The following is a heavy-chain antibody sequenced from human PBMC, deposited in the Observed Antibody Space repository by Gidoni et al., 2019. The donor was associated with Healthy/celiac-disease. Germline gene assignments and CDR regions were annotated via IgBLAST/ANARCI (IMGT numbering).Heavy chain of an antibody. CDR1: GFTFSSYA. V-gene: IGHV3-30-3*01. J-gene: IGHJ4*02. Sequence: QVQLVESGGGVVQPGRSLRLSCAASGFTFSSYAMHWVRQAPGKGVEWLAVISYDGSNKYYADSVKGRFTISRDNSKNTLYLQMNSLRAEDTAVYYCASPSDQWEPGTENFDYWGQGTLVTVSS. D-gene: IGHD1-26*01. CDR2: ISYDGSNK. CDR3: ASPSDQWEPGTENFDY.